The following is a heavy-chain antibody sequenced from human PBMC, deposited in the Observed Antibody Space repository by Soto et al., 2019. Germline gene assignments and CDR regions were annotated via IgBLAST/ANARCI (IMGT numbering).Heavy chain of an antibody. J-gene: IGHJ4*02. CDR2: ISYDGSNK. D-gene: IGHD2-2*01. V-gene: IGHV3-30*18. CDR1: GFTFSSYG. CDR3: AKDQSLIVVVPAATLDPFDY. Sequence: GGSLRLSCAASGFTFSSYGMHWVRQAPGKGLEWVAVISYDGSNKYYADSVKGRFTISRDNSKNTLYLQMNSLRAEDTAVYYCAKDQSLIVVVPAATLDPFDYWGQGTLVTVSS.